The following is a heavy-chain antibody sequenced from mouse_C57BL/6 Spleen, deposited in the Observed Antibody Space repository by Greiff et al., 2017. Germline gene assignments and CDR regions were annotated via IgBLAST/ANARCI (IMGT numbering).Heavy chain of an antibody. Sequence: QVQLQQSGAELVRPGTSVKVSCKASGYAFTNYLIEWVKQRPGQGLEWIGVIIPGSGGTNYNEKFKGKATLTADKSSSTAYMQLSSLTSEDSAVYFCARSSDYDGAWFAYWGQGTLVTVSA. V-gene: IGHV1-54*01. J-gene: IGHJ3*01. CDR1: GYAFTNYL. CDR2: IIPGSGGT. D-gene: IGHD2-4*01. CDR3: ARSSDYDGAWFAY.